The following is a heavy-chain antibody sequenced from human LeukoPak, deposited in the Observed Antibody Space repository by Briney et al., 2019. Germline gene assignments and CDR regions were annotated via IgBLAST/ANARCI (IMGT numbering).Heavy chain of an antibody. Sequence: VASVKVSCKASGYTFSGYYMHWVRQAPGQGPEWMGWINPNSGGTNYAQKFQGRVTITADKSTSTAYMELSSLRSEDTAVYYCARVKDIVATIIPPYYYMDVWGKGTTVTVSS. D-gene: IGHD5-12*01. J-gene: IGHJ6*03. CDR2: INPNSGGT. CDR3: ARVKDIVATIIPPYYYMDV. V-gene: IGHV1-2*02. CDR1: GYTFSGYY.